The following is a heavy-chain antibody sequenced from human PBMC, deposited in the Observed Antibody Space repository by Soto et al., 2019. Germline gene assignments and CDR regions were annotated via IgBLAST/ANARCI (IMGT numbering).Heavy chain of an antibody. CDR2: IHHTGST. J-gene: IGHJ4*02. Sequence: SSETLSLTCTVSGGFISSYYWSWIRQSPGKGLELIGYIHHTGSTNYNPSLKGRVTMSLDTSRNQFSLKLYSVTAADTAVYYCARSIDSSGFYFSNCWGQGTLVTVSS. CDR3: ARSIDSSGFYFSNC. V-gene: IGHV4-59*01. CDR1: GGFISSYY. D-gene: IGHD3-22*01.